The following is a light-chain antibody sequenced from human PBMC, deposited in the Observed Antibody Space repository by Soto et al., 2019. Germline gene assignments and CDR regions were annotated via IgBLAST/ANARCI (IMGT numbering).Light chain of an antibody. Sequence: EIVLTQSPATLSLSPGERATLSCRASQSVSNFSAWYQQKPGQAPRLLIYDTSIRATGIPARFSGSGSGTEFTLTISSLQPEDFAVYYCQQRSNWPPITFGQGTRLDI. CDR3: QQRSNWPPIT. CDR1: QSVSNF. J-gene: IGKJ5*01. V-gene: IGKV3-11*01. CDR2: DTS.